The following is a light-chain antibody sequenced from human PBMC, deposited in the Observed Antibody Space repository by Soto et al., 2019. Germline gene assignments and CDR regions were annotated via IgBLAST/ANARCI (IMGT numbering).Light chain of an antibody. V-gene: IGKV3-11*01. CDR2: QTS. J-gene: IGKJ1*01. CDR3: HQRQSWPRT. CDR1: QYINTR. Sequence: EIVFTQSPATLSSFPGDRVTLSCRASQYINTRLAWYQHRPGQAPRLLIYQTSIRAAGIPARSSASGSGTDFTLTISDVQPEDFALYYCHQRQSWPRTFGQGTKVDTK.